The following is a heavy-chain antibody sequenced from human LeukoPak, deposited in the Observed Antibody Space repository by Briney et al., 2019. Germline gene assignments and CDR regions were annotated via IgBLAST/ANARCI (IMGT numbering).Heavy chain of an antibody. CDR2: IYSGGST. CDR1: GFNVGSNY. CDR3: ARHYDFWSSPQGYMDV. V-gene: IGHV3-66*02. D-gene: IGHD3-3*01. J-gene: IGHJ6*03. Sequence: GGSLRLSCAASGFNVGSNYMSWVRQAPGKGLEWVSVIYSGGSTYYADSVKGRFTISRDNSKNTLYLQMNSLRPEDTAVYYCARHYDFWSSPQGYMDVWGKGTTVTVSS.